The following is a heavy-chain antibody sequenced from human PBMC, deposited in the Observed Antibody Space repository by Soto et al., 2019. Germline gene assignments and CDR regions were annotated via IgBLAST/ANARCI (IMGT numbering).Heavy chain of an antibody. CDR2: INHSGST. Sequence: ETLSLTCAVYGGSFSGYYWSWIRQPPGKGLEWIGEINHSGSTNYNPSLKSRVTISVDTSKNQFSLKLSSVTAADTAVYYCARLQPRYCSSTSCYGGYNWFDPWGQGTLVTVSS. CDR1: GGSFSGYY. J-gene: IGHJ5*02. D-gene: IGHD2-2*01. CDR3: ARLQPRYCSSTSCYGGYNWFDP. V-gene: IGHV4-34*01.